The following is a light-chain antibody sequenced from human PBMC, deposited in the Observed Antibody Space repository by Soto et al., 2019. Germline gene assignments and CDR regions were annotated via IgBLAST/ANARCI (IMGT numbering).Light chain of an antibody. J-gene: IGKJ2*01. CDR2: AAS. Sequence: DIQMTQCPSSLSASVGDRVTITCRARQSISSYLKCYQQKPGKAPKLLIYAASSLQSGVPSRFSGSGSGTDFTLTISSLQPEDFATYYCQQSYSTPYTFGQGTKLEIK. CDR3: QQSYSTPYT. CDR1: QSISSY. V-gene: IGKV1-39*01.